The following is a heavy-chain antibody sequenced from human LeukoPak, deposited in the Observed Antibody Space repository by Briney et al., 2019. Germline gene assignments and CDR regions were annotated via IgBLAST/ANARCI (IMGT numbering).Heavy chain of an antibody. V-gene: IGHV4-30-4*07. J-gene: IGHJ4*02. Sequence: SETLSLTCTVSGYSISSGGYSWNWIRQPPGKGLEWIGYIYNSGSTSYNPSLKSRVSLSVDTSKNLFSLTLNSMTAADTAVYYCARGWGPAYCGGDCHRHFDYWGQGTLVTVSS. CDR1: GYSISSGGYS. D-gene: IGHD2-21*02. CDR3: ARGWGPAYCGGDCHRHFDY. CDR2: IYNSGST.